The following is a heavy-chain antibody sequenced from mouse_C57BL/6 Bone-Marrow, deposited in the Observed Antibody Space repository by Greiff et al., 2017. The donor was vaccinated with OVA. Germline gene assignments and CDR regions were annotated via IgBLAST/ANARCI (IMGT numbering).Heavy chain of an antibody. CDR3: ARVPCSSSYGLFDY. Sequence: EVKLMESGGGLVQPGGSLKLSCAASGFTFSDYGMAWVRQAPRKGPEWVAFISNLAYSIYYADTVTGRFTISRENAKNTLYLEMSSLMSEDTAMYYCARVPCSSSYGLFDYWGQGTTLTVSS. D-gene: IGHD1-1*01. V-gene: IGHV5-15*01. J-gene: IGHJ2*01. CDR2: ISNLAYSI. CDR1: GFTFSDYG.